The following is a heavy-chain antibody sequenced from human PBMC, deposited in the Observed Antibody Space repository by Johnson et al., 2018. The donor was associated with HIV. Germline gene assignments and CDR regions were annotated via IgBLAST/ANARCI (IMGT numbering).Heavy chain of an antibody. CDR1: GFTFSSYW. CDR3: ARDRWELLALSAFDI. CDR2: IKQDGSEK. Sequence: VQLVESGGGVVQPGRSLRLSCTASGFTFSSYWMSWVRQAPGKGLEWVANIKQDGSEKYYVDSVKGRFTISRDNAKNSLYLQMNSLRAEDTAVYYCARDRWELLALSAFDICGQGTMVTVSS. J-gene: IGHJ3*02. V-gene: IGHV3-7*05. D-gene: IGHD1-26*01.